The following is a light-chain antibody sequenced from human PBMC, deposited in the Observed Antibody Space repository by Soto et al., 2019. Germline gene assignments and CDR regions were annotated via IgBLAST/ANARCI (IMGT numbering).Light chain of an antibody. J-gene: IGKJ2*01. CDR1: QTVASN. Sequence: EIVMTQSPASLSVSPGDGATVSCRASQTVASNLAWYQQNPGQGPRLLIHGASTRAAGVPARFSGSGSGTDFSLTISSLQSEDFALYYCQQYHNWPPQYTFGHWTKRQI. CDR2: GAS. V-gene: IGKV3-15*01. CDR3: QQYHNWPPQYT.